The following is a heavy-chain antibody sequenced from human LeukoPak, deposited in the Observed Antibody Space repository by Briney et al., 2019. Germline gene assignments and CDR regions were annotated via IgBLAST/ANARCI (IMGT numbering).Heavy chain of an antibody. V-gene: IGHV3-21*01. J-gene: IGHJ4*02. CDR3: ARDSVRHLDY. CDR2: ITSSGTYI. CDR1: GFTFSSYT. D-gene: IGHD5/OR15-5a*01. Sequence: GGSLRLSCAASGFTFSSYTMNWVRQAPGKGLEWVASITSSGTYICYADSVRGRFTISRDNAKNSLFLQMNSLRAEDTAVYYCARDSVRHLDYWGQGTLVTVSS.